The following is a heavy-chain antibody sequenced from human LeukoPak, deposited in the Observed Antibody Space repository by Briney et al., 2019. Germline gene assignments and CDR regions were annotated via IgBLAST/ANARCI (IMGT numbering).Heavy chain of an antibody. CDR2: IYYRGST. Sequence: PSETLSLTCTVSGGSINGYYWSWIRQSPEKGLEWIGYIYYRGSTNYNPSLKSRVTISVDTSKNQFSLKLSSVTAADTAVYYCASGRTVPGYSYGSFYFDYWGQGTLVTVSS. CDR1: GGSINGYY. CDR3: ASGRTVPGYSYGSFYFDY. V-gene: IGHV4-59*08. J-gene: IGHJ4*02. D-gene: IGHD5-18*01.